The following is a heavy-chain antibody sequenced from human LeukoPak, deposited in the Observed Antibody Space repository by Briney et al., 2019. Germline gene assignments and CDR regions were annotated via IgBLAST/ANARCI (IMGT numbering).Heavy chain of an antibody. Sequence: SETLSLTCTVSGYSISSGYYWGWIRQPPGKGLEWIGSIYHSGSTYYNPSLKSRVTISIDMSKNQFSLKLSSMTAADTAVYYCARVGPYYGSGSFDFWGQGTLVTVSS. CDR1: GYSISSGYY. CDR2: IYHSGST. CDR3: ARVGPYYGSGSFDF. J-gene: IGHJ5*01. D-gene: IGHD3-10*01. V-gene: IGHV4-38-2*02.